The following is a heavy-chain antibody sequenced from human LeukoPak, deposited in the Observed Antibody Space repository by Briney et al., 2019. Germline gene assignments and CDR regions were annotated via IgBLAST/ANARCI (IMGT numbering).Heavy chain of an antibody. D-gene: IGHD6-13*01. CDR1: GYTFTDYY. V-gene: IGHV1-2*02. CDR2: INPNSGGT. J-gene: IGHJ4*02. Sequence: ASVKVSCTASGYTFTDYYIYWVRQAPGQGLEWMGWINPNSGGTNYAQKFQGRVTMTREMSISTAYMELSRLRSDDTAVYYCARGQQLASNWGQGTLVTVSS. CDR3: ARGQQLASN.